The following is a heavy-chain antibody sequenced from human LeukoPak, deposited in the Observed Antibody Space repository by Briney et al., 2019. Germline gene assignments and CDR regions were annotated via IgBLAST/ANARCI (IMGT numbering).Heavy chain of an antibody. D-gene: IGHD3-10*01. Sequence: GGSLRLSCAASGFTFSSYGMHWVRQAPGKGLEWVAVIWCDGSNKYYADSVKGRFTISRENSKNTLYLQMNSLRAEDTAVYYCARDARRYYGSGSYYYYYYYMDVWGKGTTVTVSS. CDR3: ARDARRYYGSGSYYYYYYYMDV. J-gene: IGHJ6*03. CDR2: IWCDGSNK. V-gene: IGHV3-33*01. CDR1: GFTFSSYG.